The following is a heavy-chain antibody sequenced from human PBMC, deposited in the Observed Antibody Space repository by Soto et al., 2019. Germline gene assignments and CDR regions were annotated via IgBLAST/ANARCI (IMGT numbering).Heavy chain of an antibody. CDR1: GGSISSYY. Sequence: SETLSLTCTVSGGSISSYYWSWIRQPPGKGLEWIGYIYYSGSTNYNPSLKSRVTISVDTSKNQFSLKLSSVTAADTAVYYCARDYQLTPYYFDFWGQGTQVTVSS. CDR3: ARDYQLTPYYFDF. CDR2: IYYSGST. D-gene: IGHD3-16*02. J-gene: IGHJ4*02. V-gene: IGHV4-59*01.